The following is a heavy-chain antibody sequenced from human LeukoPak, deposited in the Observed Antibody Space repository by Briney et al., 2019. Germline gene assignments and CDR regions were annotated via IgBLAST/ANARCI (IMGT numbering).Heavy chain of an antibody. J-gene: IGHJ4*02. CDR3: ARAVGGDGSGSL. D-gene: IGHD3-10*01. Sequence: SETLSLTCTVSGDSISTYYWSWIRQLPGKGLEWIGYIYYRVTSDYNPSLKSRVTMSVDMSTRQISLKLSSVTAADTAVYYCARAVGGDGSGSLWGPGTLVTVSS. V-gene: IGHV4-59*01. CDR2: IYYRVTS. CDR1: GDSISTYY.